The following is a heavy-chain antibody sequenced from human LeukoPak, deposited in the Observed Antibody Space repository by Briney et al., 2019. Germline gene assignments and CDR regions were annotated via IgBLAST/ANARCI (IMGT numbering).Heavy chain of an antibody. CDR2: ISYDGSNK. CDR1: GFTFSSYG. D-gene: IGHD2-21*01. V-gene: IGHV3-30*18. CDR3: AKDQGEIRSEIAFDS. Sequence: AGRSLRLSCAASGFTFSSYGMHWVRQAPGKGLEWVAVISYDGSNKYYADSVKGRFTISRDNSKNTLYLQMNSLRAEDTAVYYCAKDQGEIRSEIAFDSWGQGTMVTVSS. J-gene: IGHJ3*02.